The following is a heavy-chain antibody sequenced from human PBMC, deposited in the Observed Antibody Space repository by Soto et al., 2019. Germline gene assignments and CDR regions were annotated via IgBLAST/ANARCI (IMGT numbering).Heavy chain of an antibody. D-gene: IGHD6-6*01. J-gene: IGHJ6*02. Sequence: QVQLVESGGGVVQPGRSLRLSCAASGFTFSSYAMHWVRQAPGKGLEWVAVISYDGSNKYYADSVKGRFTISRDNSKNTLYLQMNSLRAEDTAVYYCARDSEGHSSSSRGILPFYYYYGMDVWGQGTTVTVSS. CDR2: ISYDGSNK. CDR3: ARDSEGHSSSSRGILPFYYYYGMDV. CDR1: GFTFSSYA. V-gene: IGHV3-30-3*01.